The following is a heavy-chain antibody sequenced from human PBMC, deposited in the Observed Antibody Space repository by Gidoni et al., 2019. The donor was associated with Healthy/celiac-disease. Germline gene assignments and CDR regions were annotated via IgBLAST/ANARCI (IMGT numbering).Heavy chain of an antibody. V-gene: IGHV3-15*01. D-gene: IGHD3-16*02. CDR1: GFPFRNPW. CDR3: NTGPFTFWGVIVKLDY. Sequence: EVQLVESGGGLVKPGGSPTLPCAASGFPFRNPWMSWVRQAPGKGLEWVGRIKSKTYSGNTDYAAPVKGRFTISRDYSKNPLYLQMNSLKTEDTAVYYFNTGPFTFWGVIVKLDYWGQGTLVTVSS. J-gene: IGHJ4*02. CDR2: IKSKTYSGNT.